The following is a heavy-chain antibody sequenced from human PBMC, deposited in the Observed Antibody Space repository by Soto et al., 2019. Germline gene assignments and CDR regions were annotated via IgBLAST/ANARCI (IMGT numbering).Heavy chain of an antibody. V-gene: IGHV1-69*01. CDR3: AGTQVCRGTRCPTNFYVYYGMDV. D-gene: IGHD2-2*01. CDR2: IIPIFGIA. CDR1: GGTFSSYA. J-gene: IGHJ6*02. Sequence: QVQLVQSGAEVKKPGSSVKVSCKASGGTFSSYAISWARQAPGQGLEWMGGIIPIFGIANYAQKFQGRVTLTADESTSTAYMELSSLRSEDTAVYYCAGTQVCRGTRCPTNFYVYYGMDVWGQGTTVTVSS.